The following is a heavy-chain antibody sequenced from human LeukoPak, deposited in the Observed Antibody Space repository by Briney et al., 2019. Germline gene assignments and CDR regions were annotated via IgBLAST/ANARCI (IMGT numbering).Heavy chain of an antibody. V-gene: IGHV3-21*01. CDR2: ISSSSYI. Sequence: GGSLRLSCAASGFTFSTYSMNWVRQAPGKGLEWVSSISSSSYIYYADSVKGRFTISRDNAKNALSLQMNSVRAEDTAVYYCARDSIRSRFDYWGQGTLVTVSS. D-gene: IGHD1-14*01. CDR1: GFTFSTYS. J-gene: IGHJ4*02. CDR3: ARDSIRSRFDY.